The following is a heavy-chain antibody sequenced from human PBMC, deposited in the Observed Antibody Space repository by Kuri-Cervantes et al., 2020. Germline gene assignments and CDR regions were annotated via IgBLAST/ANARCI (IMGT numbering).Heavy chain of an antibody. CDR1: GGSISSYY. D-gene: IGHD3-3*01. J-gene: IGHJ4*02. CDR2: IYHSGST. V-gene: IGHV4-59*12. CDR3: ARVFGTIFEPFFDY. Sequence: SETLSLTCTVSGGSISSYYWSWIRQPPGKGLKWIGYIYHSGSTYYNPSLKSRVTISVDRSKNQFSLKLSSVTAADTAVYYCARVFGTIFEPFFDYWGQGTLVTVSS.